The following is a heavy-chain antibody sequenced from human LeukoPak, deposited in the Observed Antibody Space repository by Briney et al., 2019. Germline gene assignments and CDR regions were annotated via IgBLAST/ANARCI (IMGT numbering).Heavy chain of an antibody. CDR1: GGTFSSYA. CDR2: IIPIFGTA. Sequence: ASVKVSCKASGGTFSSYAISWVRQAPGQGLEWMGGIIPIFGTANYAQKFQGRVTITADESTSTAYMELSSLRSEDTAVYYCVSGWYGRENYYYYMDVWGKGTTVTVSS. V-gene: IGHV1-69*13. CDR3: VSGWYGRENYYYYMDV. J-gene: IGHJ6*03. D-gene: IGHD6-19*01.